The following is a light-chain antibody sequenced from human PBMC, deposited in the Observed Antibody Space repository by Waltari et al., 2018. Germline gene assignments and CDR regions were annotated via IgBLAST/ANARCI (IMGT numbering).Light chain of an antibody. Sequence: EIVMTQSPATLSVPPGDPAPLSCRASQSVSVNVAWYQQKPGQAPRLLFYRSSTRATGVPARFTASGSGTEFTLTITGLQSEDFAVYFCQQYNDWPPITFGQGTQLEIK. CDR3: QQYNDWPPIT. CDR1: QSVSVN. V-gene: IGKV3D-15*01. CDR2: RSS. J-gene: IGKJ5*01.